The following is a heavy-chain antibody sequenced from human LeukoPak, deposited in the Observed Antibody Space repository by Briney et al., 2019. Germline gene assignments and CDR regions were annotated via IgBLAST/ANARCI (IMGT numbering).Heavy chain of an antibody. CDR2: IYYSGST. CDR1: GGSISSGDYY. CDR3: ARGRYYGDYIDY. Sequence: SQTLSLTCTVSGGSISSGDYYWSWIRQPPGKGLEWIGYIYYSGSTYYNPSLKSRVTISVDTSMNQFSLKLSSVTAADTAVYYCARGRYYGDYIDYWGQGALVTVSS. V-gene: IGHV4-30-4*01. J-gene: IGHJ4*02. D-gene: IGHD4-17*01.